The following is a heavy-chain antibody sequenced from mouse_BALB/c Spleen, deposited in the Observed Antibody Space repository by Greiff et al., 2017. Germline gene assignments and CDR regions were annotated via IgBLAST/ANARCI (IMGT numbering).Heavy chain of an antibody. V-gene: IGHV14-3*02. D-gene: IGHD1-2*01. J-gene: IGHJ3*01. Sequence: VQLQQPGAELVKPGASVKLSCTASGFNIKDTYMHWVKQRPEQGLEWIGRIDPANGNTKYDPKFQGKATITADTSSNTAYLQLSSLTSEDTAVYYCAPITTATSFAYWGQGTLVTVSA. CDR2: IDPANGNT. CDR1: GFNIKDTY. CDR3: APITTATSFAY.